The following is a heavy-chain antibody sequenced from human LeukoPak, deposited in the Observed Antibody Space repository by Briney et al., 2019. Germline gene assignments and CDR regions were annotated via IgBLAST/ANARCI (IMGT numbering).Heavy chain of an antibody. V-gene: IGHV3-23*01. Sequence: GGSPRLSCAASGFTFSSYAMGWVRQAPGKGLEWVSAITTSGGNTYYADSVKGRFTISRDNSKNTLYLQVNSLRAEDTAVYYCAKGNGYSYGRYYFDYWGQGTLVTVSS. CDR2: ITTSGGNT. CDR1: GFTFSSYA. J-gene: IGHJ4*02. CDR3: AKGNGYSYGRYYFDY. D-gene: IGHD5-18*01.